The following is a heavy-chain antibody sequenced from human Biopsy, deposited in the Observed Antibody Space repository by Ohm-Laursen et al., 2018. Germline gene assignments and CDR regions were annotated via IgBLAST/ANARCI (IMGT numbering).Heavy chain of an antibody. Sequence: SETLSLTCTVSGDSIRNYYWSWIRQASGKGLEWIGRIYPGGGTIYNPSLKSRVTMSADTSKNHFSLNLNSVTAADTAVYYCAGIVLGPTNDALDIWGQGTMATVSS. CDR1: GDSIRNYY. V-gene: IGHV4-4*07. D-gene: IGHD1-26*01. CDR3: AGIVLGPTNDALDI. CDR2: IYPGGGT. J-gene: IGHJ3*02.